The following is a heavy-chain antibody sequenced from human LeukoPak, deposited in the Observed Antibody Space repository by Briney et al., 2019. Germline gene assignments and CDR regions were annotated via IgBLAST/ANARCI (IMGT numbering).Heavy chain of an antibody. J-gene: IGHJ4*02. D-gene: IGHD2-15*01. Sequence: GGSLRLSCAASGFTFSSYAMHWVRQAPGKGLEWVAVISYDGSNKYYADSVKGRFTISRDNSKNTLYLQMNSLRAEDTAVYYCARSMVVVAATSWWGQGTLVTVSS. CDR1: GFTFSSYA. CDR3: ARSMVVVAATSW. V-gene: IGHV3-30*04. CDR2: ISYDGSNK.